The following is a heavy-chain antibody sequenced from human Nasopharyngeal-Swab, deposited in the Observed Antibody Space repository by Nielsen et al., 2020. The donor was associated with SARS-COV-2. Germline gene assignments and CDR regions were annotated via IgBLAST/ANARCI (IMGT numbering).Heavy chain of an antibody. J-gene: IGHJ6*02. CDR2: IKPDGSEK. D-gene: IGHD1-14*01. CDR1: GFTFSTYW. CDR3: ARGEATAGHQYYYGMDV. V-gene: IGHV3-7*05. Sequence: GESLKISCTASGFTFSTYWMRWVRQAPGKGLEWVANIKPDGSEKNYVDSVKGRFTISRDNARNSMSLQMNSLRTEDTAVYYCARGEATAGHQYYYGMDVWGQGTTVTVSS.